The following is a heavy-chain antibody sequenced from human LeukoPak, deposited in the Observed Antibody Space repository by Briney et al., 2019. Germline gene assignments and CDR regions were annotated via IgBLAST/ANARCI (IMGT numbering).Heavy chain of an antibody. CDR3: ARAGGPGSGTYTHGPNEY. CDR1: GFTFSNYY. V-gene: IGHV3-11*05. J-gene: IGHJ4*02. CDR2: INSRSSYT. Sequence: GGSLRLSCAASGFTFSNYYMSWIRQPPGKGMEWVSYINSRSSYTNYADSVKGRFTISRDNAKNSLYLQMNSLRVEETAVYYCARAGGPGSGTYTHGPNEYWGQGTLVTVSS. D-gene: IGHD1-26*01.